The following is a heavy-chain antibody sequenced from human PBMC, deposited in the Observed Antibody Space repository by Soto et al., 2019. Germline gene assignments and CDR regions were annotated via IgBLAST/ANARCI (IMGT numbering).Heavy chain of an antibody. CDR1: GFSLSTSGVG. CDR2: IYWDDDK. D-gene: IGHD3-10*01. Sequence: ITLKESGPTLVKPTQTLTLTCTFSGFSLSTSGVGVGWIRQPPGKALEWLALIYWDDDKRYSPSLKSRLTITKDTSKNQVVLTMTNMDPVDTATYYCAHGGMVRGVIDPYYFDYWGQGTLVTVSS. V-gene: IGHV2-5*02. CDR3: AHGGMVRGVIDPYYFDY. J-gene: IGHJ4*02.